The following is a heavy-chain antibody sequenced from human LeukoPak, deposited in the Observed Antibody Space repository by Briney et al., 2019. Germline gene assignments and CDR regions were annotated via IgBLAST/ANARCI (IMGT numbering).Heavy chain of an antibody. V-gene: IGHV4-59*01. CDR3: ARVRDRRSTSKVFDY. D-gene: IGHD2-2*01. CDR1: GGSISSYY. CDR2: IYYSGST. Sequence: PSETLSLTCTVSGGSISSYYWSWIRQPPGKGLEWIGYIYYSGSTNYNPSLKSRVTISVDTSKNQFSLKLSSVTAADTAVYYCARVRDRRSTSKVFDYWGQGTLVTVSS. J-gene: IGHJ4*02.